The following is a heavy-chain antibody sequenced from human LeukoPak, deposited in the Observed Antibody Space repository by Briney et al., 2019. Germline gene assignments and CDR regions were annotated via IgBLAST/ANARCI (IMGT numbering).Heavy chain of an antibody. D-gene: IGHD1-26*01. CDR3: ASLLGDKTIFDY. CDR2: IKRDGSGE. J-gene: IGHJ4*02. CDR1: GFIFSSRW. V-gene: IGHV3-7*01. Sequence: GGSLRLSCAASGFIFSSRWMSWVRQAPGKGLEGVANIKRDGSGEYYLDSVKGRFTISRDNAKNSLYLQMNSLRAEDTAVYYCASLLGDKTIFDYWGQGTLVTVSS.